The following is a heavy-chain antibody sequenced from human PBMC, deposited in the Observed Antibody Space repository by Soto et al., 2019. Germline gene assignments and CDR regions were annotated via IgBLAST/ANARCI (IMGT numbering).Heavy chain of an antibody. CDR2: ISYDGSNK. D-gene: IGHD6-13*01. Sequence: QVQLVESGGGVVQPGRSLRLSCAASGFTFSSYAMHWVRQAPGKGLEWVAVISYDGSNKYYADSVKGRFTISRDNSKNRLYLQMNSLRAEDTAVYCCERDGQQLAYYYGMDVWGKGPRSPSPQ. V-gene: IGHV3-30-3*01. CDR1: GFTFSSYA. CDR3: ERDGQQLAYYYGMDV. J-gene: IGHJ6*01.